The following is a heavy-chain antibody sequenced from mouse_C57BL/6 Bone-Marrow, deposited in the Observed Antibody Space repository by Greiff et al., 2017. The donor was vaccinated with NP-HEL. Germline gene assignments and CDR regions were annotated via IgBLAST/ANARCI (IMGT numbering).Heavy chain of an antibody. CDR1: GYTFTSYW. J-gene: IGHJ3*01. D-gene: IGHD2-5*01. Sequence: QVQLKQPGAELVKPGASVKMSCKASGYTFTSYWITWVKQRPGQGLEWIGDIYPGSGSTNYNEKFKSKATLTVDTSSSTAYMQLSSLTSEDSAVYYCARWRYRYSNPAWFAYWGQGTLVTVSA. V-gene: IGHV1-55*01. CDR3: ARWRYRYSNPAWFAY. CDR2: IYPGSGST.